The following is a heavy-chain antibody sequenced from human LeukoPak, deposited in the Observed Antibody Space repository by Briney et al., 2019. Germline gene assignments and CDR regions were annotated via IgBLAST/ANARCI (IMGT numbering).Heavy chain of an antibody. D-gene: IGHD3-22*01. Sequence: DSVKGRFTISRDNAKNSLYPQMNSLRAEDTAVYYCARDFESLYYDSSGSFDYWGQGTLVTVSS. CDR3: ARDFESLYYDSSGSFDY. J-gene: IGHJ4*02. V-gene: IGHV3-11*06.